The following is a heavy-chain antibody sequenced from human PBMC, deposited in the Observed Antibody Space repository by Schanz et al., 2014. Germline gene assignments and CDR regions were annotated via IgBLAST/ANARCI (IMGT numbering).Heavy chain of an antibody. D-gene: IGHD5-12*01. CDR3: ARDGGRDGYNLAFDV. CDR2: MYINSGST. Sequence: EVQLVESGGGLIQPGGSLRLSCAVSGFTVNTNYMSWVRQAPGKGLEWISSMYINSGSTQYADSVKGRFIISRDSSKNPLFLQLKSLRAEDTAVYFCARDGGRDGYNLAFDVWGQGTLVTVSS. V-gene: IGHV3-53*01. J-gene: IGHJ3*01. CDR1: GFTVNTNY.